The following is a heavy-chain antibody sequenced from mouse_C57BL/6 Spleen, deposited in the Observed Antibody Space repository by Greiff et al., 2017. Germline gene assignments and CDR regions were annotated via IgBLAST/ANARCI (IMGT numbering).Heavy chain of an antibody. Sequence: VQLQQSGAELVKPGASVKISCKASGYAFSSYWMNWVKQRPGKGLEWIGQIYPGDGDTKYNGKFKGKATLTADKSSSTAYMQLSSLTSEDSAVYFCARGVLREMDYFDYWGQGTTLTVSS. D-gene: IGHD2-14*01. V-gene: IGHV1-80*01. CDR2: IYPGDGDT. CDR3: ARGVLREMDYFDY. J-gene: IGHJ2*01. CDR1: GYAFSSYW.